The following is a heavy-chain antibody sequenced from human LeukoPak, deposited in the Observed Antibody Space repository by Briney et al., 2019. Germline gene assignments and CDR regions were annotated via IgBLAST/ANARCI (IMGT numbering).Heavy chain of an antibody. V-gene: IGHV4-30-4*01. CDR1: GGSMSSGDYY. CDR3: ARVRYNYIIFDY. CDR2: IYYSGSA. J-gene: IGHJ4*02. Sequence: PSQTLSLTCTVSGGSMSSGDYYWSWIRQPPGKGLEWIGYIYYSGSAYYNPSLQSRVTISVDTSKNQFSLKLTSVTAADTAVYYCARVRYNYIIFDYWGQGTLVTVSS. D-gene: IGHD1-1*01.